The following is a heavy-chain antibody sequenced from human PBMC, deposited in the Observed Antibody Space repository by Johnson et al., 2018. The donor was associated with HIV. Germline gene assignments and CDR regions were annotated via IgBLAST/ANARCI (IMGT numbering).Heavy chain of an antibody. Sequence: VQLVESGGGLVQPGGSLRLSCAASGFTFSTYWMSWVRQAPGKGLEWVANIKEDGSEKYYVDSLKGRFTISRDNAKNSLYLQMNSLRGEDTAVYYCARDGPWLQSQRDAFDIWGQGTMVTVSS. CDR3: ARDGPWLQSQRDAFDI. CDR1: GFTFSTYW. CDR2: IKEDGSEK. V-gene: IGHV3-7*01. D-gene: IGHD5-24*01. J-gene: IGHJ3*02.